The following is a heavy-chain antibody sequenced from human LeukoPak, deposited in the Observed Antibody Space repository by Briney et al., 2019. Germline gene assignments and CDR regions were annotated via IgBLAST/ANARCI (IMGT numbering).Heavy chain of an antibody. CDR3: ARDHGGRDFWSGYLAYYFDY. CDR1: GFTFSSYA. J-gene: IGHJ4*02. V-gene: IGHV3-33*08. D-gene: IGHD3-3*01. CDR2: IWYDGSNK. Sequence: PGGSLRLSCAASGFTFSSYAMSWVRQAPGKGLEWVAVIWYDGSNKYYADSVKGRFTISRDNSKNTLYLQMNSLRAEDTAVYYCARDHGGRDFWSGYLAYYFDYWGQGTLVTVSS.